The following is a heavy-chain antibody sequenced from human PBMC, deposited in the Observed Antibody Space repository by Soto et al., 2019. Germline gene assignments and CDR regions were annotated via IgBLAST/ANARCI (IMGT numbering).Heavy chain of an antibody. CDR2: ISVDNGDT. CDR3: ARVQSLGYCRSASCYDVFDH. J-gene: IGHJ4*02. CDR1: GYTFNSAG. Sequence: QVHLVQSGPEVKEPGASVRVSCKASGYTFNSAGLAWVRQAPGQGLEWMGWISVDNGDTKYAQKFQGRDTMTTDTSTTTAYMDLRGLKSDDTAVSYCARVQSLGYCRSASCYDVFDHWGQGTLVTVSS. D-gene: IGHD2-2*01. V-gene: IGHV1-18*01.